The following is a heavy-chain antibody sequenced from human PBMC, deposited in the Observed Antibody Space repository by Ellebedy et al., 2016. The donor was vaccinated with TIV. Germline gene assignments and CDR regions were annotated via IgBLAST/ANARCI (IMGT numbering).Heavy chain of an antibody. J-gene: IGHJ5*02. V-gene: IGHV4-31*03. Sequence: MPSETLSLTCTVSGGSISSGGYYWSWIRQHPGKGLEWIGYIYYSGSTYYNPSLKSRVTTSVHTSKNQFSLKLSSVTAADTAVYYCARLDSSSWYWWFDPWGQGTLVTVSS. CDR1: GGSISSGGYY. CDR3: ARLDSSSWYWWFDP. D-gene: IGHD6-13*01. CDR2: IYYSGST.